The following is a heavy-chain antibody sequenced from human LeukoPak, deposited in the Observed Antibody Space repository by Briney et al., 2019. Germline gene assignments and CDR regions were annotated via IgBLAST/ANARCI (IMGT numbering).Heavy chain of an antibody. V-gene: IGHV4-4*07. Sequence: PSETLSLTCTVSGGSISSYYWSWIRQPAGKGLEWIGRIYTSGSTNYNPSLKSRVTISVDTSKNQFSLRLSSVTAADTAVYYCARGRRAVTFDYWGQGTLVTVSS. CDR3: ARGRRAVTFDY. CDR1: GGSISSYY. D-gene: IGHD4-17*01. CDR2: IYTSGST. J-gene: IGHJ4*02.